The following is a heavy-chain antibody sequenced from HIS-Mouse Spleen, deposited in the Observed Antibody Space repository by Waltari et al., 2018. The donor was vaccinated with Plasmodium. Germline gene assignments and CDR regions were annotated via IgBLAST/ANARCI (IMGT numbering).Heavy chain of an antibody. CDR1: GFTFSCYW. CDR3: ASSWYWYFDL. D-gene: IGHD6-13*01. V-gene: IGHV3-7*01. Sequence: EVQLVESGGGLVQHGGSLSLPCAASGFTFSCYWMSWVRQAPGKGREWVANIKQDGSEKYYVDSVKGRFTISRDNAKNSLYLQMNSLRAEDTAVYYCASSWYWYFDLWGRGTLVTVSS. CDR2: IKQDGSEK. J-gene: IGHJ2*01.